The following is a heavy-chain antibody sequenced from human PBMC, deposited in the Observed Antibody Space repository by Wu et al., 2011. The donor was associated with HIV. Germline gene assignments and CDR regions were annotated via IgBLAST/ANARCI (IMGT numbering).Heavy chain of an antibody. V-gene: IGHV1-2*02. D-gene: IGHD1-26*01. CDR3: ARGGIVGATKSRDDAFDI. J-gene: IGHJ3*02. Sequence: QVQLVQSGAEVKKPGASVKVSCKTSGYTFTGYYMHWVRQAPGQGLEWMGWINPNSGGTNYAQKFQGRVTMTRDTSISTAYMELSRLRSDDTAVYYCARGGIVGATKSRDDAFDIWGQGTMVTVSS. CDR2: INPNSGGT. CDR1: GYTFTGYY.